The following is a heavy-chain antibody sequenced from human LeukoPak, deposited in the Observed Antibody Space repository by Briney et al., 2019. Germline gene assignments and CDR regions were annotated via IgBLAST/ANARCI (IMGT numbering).Heavy chain of an antibody. D-gene: IGHD3-3*01. CDR3: ARAPTWSSTSYNYYYMDV. Sequence: ASVKVSCKASGYTFTYHYMHWVRQAPGQGLEWMGWINPNSDGINNYAHKFQGRVTMTKNTSISTAYMELSSLRSEDTALYYCARAPTWSSTSYNYYYMDVWGKGTTVTISS. CDR2: INPNSDGI. V-gene: IGHV1-2*07. J-gene: IGHJ6*03. CDR1: GYTFTYHY.